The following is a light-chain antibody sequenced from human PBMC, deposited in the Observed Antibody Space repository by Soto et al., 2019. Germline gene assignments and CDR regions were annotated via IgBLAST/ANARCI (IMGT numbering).Light chain of an antibody. CDR1: QSVSSY. CDR2: GVS. V-gene: IGKV3-20*01. J-gene: IGKJ4*01. CDR3: QQYGNSPLT. Sequence: EIVLTQSPGTLSLSPGERATLSCRASQSVSSYFAWYQQKPGQAPRVIIFGVSTRATGVPDRFSGSGSGTDFTLTISRLEPEDFALYYCQQYGNSPLTFGGGTKVDI.